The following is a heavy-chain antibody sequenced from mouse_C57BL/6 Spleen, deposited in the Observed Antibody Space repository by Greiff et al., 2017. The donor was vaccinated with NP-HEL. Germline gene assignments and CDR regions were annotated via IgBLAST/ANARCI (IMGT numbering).Heavy chain of an antibody. J-gene: IGHJ2*01. CDR2: ISSGSSTI. Sequence: EVKLVESGGGLVKPGGSLKLSCAASGFTFSDYGMHWVRQAPEKGLEWVAYISSGSSTIYYADTVKGRFTISRDNAKNTLFLQITSLRSEDTAMYYCARGDGYYGDYWGQGTTLTVSS. CDR3: ARGDGYYGDY. V-gene: IGHV5-17*01. D-gene: IGHD2-3*01. CDR1: GFTFSDYG.